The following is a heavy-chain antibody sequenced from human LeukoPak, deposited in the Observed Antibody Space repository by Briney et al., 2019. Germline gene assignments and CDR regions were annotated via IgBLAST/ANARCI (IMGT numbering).Heavy chain of an antibody. CDR2: FYTSGST. CDR1: GGSITSGTYY. CDR3: ARKGRDGYNPTSYYYYMDV. D-gene: IGHD5-24*01. V-gene: IGHV4-61*02. J-gene: IGHJ6*03. Sequence: SETLSLTCTVSGGSITSGTYYWSWIRQPAGKGLEWIGRFYTSGSTNYNPSLKSRVTVSVDTSKNQFSLKLSSVTAADTAVYYCARKGRDGYNPTSYYYYMDVWGKGTTVTISS.